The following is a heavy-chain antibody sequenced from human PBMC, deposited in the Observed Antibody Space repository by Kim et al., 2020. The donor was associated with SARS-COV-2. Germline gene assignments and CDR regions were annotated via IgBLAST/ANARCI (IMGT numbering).Heavy chain of an antibody. V-gene: IGHV1-2*02. D-gene: IGHD3-10*01. J-gene: IGHJ6*02. CDR1: GYTFTGYY. CDR2: INPNSGGT. Sequence: ASVKVSCKASGYTFTGYYMHWVRQAPGQGLEWMGWINPNSGGTNYAQKFQGRVTMTRDTSISTAYMELSRLRSDDTAVYYCARDLWFGESSQDYYYYYGMDVWGQGTPVPFSS. CDR3: ARDLWFGESSQDYYYYYGMDV.